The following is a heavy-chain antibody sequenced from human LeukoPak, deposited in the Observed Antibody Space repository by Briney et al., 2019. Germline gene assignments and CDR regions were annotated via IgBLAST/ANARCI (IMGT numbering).Heavy chain of an antibody. CDR3: ASYFLAKYSFAY. Sequence: ASVTVSFKASGGTFSIYAISWVRQAPGQGMEWVGGIIPIFGTANYAQKFQGRVTITADESTSTAYMELSSLRSEDTAVYYCASYFLAKYSFAYWGQGTLVTVSS. V-gene: IGHV1-69*13. J-gene: IGHJ4*02. D-gene: IGHD3-3*01. CDR2: IIPIFGTA. CDR1: GGTFSIYA.